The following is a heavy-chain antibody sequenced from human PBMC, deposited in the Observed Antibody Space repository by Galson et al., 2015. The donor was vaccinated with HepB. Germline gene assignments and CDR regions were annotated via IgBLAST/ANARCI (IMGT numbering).Heavy chain of an antibody. CDR3: ARDRRFGSGEDFDY. CDR1: GFTFSSYG. D-gene: IGHD6-19*01. V-gene: IGHV3-33*01. J-gene: IGHJ4*02. Sequence: SLRLSCAASGFTFSSYGMHWVRQAPGKGLEWVAVIWYDGSNKYYADSVKGRFTISRDNSKNTLYLQMNSLRAEDTAVYYCARDRRFGSGEDFDYWGQGTLVTVSS. CDR2: IWYDGSNK.